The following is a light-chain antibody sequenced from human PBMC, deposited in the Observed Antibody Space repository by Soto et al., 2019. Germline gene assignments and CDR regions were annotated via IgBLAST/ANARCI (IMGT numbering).Light chain of an antibody. CDR1: QSISSN. CDR2: DAS. Sequence: EIVMTQSPATLSVSPGERATLSCRASQSISSNLAWYQQRPGQAPRLLIYDASTRATGIPARFSGSGSGTEFTLTISSLQSEVFAIYYCQFYNHGPWTFGQGTKVEIK. J-gene: IGKJ1*01. CDR3: QFYNHGPWT. V-gene: IGKV3-15*01.